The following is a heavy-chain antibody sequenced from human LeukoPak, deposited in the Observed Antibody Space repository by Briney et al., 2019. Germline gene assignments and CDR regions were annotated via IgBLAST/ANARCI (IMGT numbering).Heavy chain of an antibody. CDR2: INPNSGGA. Sequence: VASVKVSCKASGYTFTDYYIHWLRLAPGQGLEWMGWINPNSGGAIYAQNFQGRVTMTRDTSISTAYMELRSDDTAAYYCARATVRGVEIDYWGQGTLVTVSS. D-gene: IGHD3-10*01. CDR3: ARATVRGVEIDY. CDR1: GYTFTDYY. V-gene: IGHV1-2*02. J-gene: IGHJ4*02.